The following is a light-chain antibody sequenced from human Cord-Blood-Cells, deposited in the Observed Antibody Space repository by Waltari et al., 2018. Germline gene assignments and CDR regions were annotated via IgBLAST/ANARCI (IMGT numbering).Light chain of an antibody. CDR1: KLGDKY. V-gene: IGLV3-1*01. CDR3: QAWDSSTVV. J-gene: IGLJ2*01. CDR2: QCS. Sequence: SYELTQPPSVSVSPGQTASITCSGDKLGDKYACWYQQKPGQSPVLVIYQCSKRPSGTPGRFSGSNAGNTATLTISGTQAMDEDDYYCQAWDSSTVVFGGGTKLTVL.